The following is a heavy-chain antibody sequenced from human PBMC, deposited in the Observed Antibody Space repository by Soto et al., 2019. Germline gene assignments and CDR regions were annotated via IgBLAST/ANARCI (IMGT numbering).Heavy chain of an antibody. V-gene: IGHV4-30-2*01. CDR1: GGSISSGGHS. CDR2: IYHSGNT. J-gene: IGHJ4*02. D-gene: IGHD6-13*01. Sequence: SDTLSLTCGVSGGSISSGGHSWNWIRQPPGKGLEWIAYIYHSGNTYYNPSLKSRVTISIDRSKNQFSLKLSSVTAADTAVYFCAKGGSSWPLFDYWGQGILVT. CDR3: AKGGSSWPLFDY.